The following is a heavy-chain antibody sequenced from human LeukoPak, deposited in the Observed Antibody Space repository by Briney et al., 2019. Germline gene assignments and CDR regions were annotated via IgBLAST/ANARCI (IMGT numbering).Heavy chain of an antibody. D-gene: IGHD1-26*01. Sequence: GPRLVKPSETLSLTCTVSGYSISNGYYWDWIRQPPGKGLEWIGMIYYSGSTYYNPSLKSRDTISVDTSKNQFSLKLSSVTAADTAVYYCARHGIRGSQLGRWVYWGQGTLVTVSS. CDR2: IYYSGST. V-gene: IGHV4-38-2*02. CDR3: ARHGIRGSQLGRWVY. CDR1: GYSISNGYY. J-gene: IGHJ4*02.